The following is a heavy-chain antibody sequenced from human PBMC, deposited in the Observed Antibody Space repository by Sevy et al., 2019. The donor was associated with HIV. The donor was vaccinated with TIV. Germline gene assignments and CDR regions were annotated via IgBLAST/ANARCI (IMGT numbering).Heavy chain of an antibody. Sequence: GGCLRLSCAASGFTFSDFYMSWIRQAPGKGLEWVSYISDSGHIKHYEDSVKGRFLISRDNAHNTVHLQMNSLTAEDTADYHCVRGGGRIHDFDYWGRGTLVTVSS. CDR1: GFTFSDFY. V-gene: IGHV3-11*01. J-gene: IGHJ4*02. D-gene: IGHD3-16*01. CDR3: VRGGGRIHDFDY. CDR2: ISDSGHIK.